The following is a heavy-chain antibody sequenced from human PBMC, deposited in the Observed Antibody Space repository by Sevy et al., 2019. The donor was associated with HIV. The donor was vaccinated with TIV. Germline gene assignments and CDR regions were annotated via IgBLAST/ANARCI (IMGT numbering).Heavy chain of an antibody. CDR2: IRYDGSNK. J-gene: IGHJ4*02. CDR1: GFTFSTYG. CDR3: AKDPDRSSSWYDY. D-gene: IGHD6-13*01. V-gene: IGHV3-30*02. Sequence: GGSLRLSCEASGFTFSTYGMHWVRQAPGKGLEWVSFIRYDGSNKYYPDSVKGRLTISRDNSKNTLYLQMNSLRPEDTAVYYCAKDPDRSSSWYDYWGQGTLVTVSS.